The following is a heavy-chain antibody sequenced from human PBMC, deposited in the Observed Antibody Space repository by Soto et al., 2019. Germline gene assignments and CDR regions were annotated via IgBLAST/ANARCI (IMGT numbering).Heavy chain of an antibody. CDR1: GCTFDAYA. D-gene: IGHD4-4*01. CDR2: IGSSGGNT. V-gene: IGHV3-23*01. CDR3: AKMVSDYINSLDS. Sequence: GGSLRLSCSASGCTFDAYAMSWVRQAPGKGLEWVSSIGSSGGNTYYAAAVRGRFTISRDNARNTVDLQINTLRAEDTAVYFCAKMVSDYINSLDSWGQGTLVTVSS. J-gene: IGHJ4*02.